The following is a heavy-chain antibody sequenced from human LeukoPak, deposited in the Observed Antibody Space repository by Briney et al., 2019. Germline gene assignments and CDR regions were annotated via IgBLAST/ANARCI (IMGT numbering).Heavy chain of an antibody. D-gene: IGHD3-22*01. V-gene: IGHV5-51*01. CDR1: GYSFTNYW. J-gene: IGHJ4*02. Sequence: GESLKISCKGSGYSFTNYWIGWVRQMPGKGLEWMGITYPGDSDTRYSPSFQGQVTISADKSISTAYLQRSSLKASDTAIYYCARAGGWGYDTSRYFYYWGQGTRVTVSS. CDR3: ARAGGWGYDTSRYFYY. CDR2: TYPGDSDT.